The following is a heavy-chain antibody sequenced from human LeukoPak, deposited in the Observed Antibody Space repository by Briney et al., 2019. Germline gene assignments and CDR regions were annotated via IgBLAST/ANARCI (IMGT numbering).Heavy chain of an antibody. V-gene: IGHV4-30-2*01. J-gene: IGHJ4*02. CDR1: GGSISSGGYS. Sequence: SQTLSLTCAVSGGSISSGGYSWSWIRQPPGKGLEWIGYIYHSGSTYYNASLKSRVTISVDRSKNQFSLKLSSVTAADTAVYYCARVRDGYNVDYWGQGTLVTVSS. CDR2: IYHSGST. D-gene: IGHD5-24*01. CDR3: ARVRDGYNVDY.